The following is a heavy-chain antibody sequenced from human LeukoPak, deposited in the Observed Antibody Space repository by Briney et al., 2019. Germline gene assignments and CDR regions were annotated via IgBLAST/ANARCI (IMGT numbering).Heavy chain of an antibody. D-gene: IGHD2-15*01. CDR1: GFTFSSYS. J-gene: IGHJ4*02. V-gene: IGHV3-21*01. Sequence: GGSLRLSCAASGFTFSSYSMNWVRQAPGKGLEWVSSISSSSSYIYYADSVKGRFTISRDNAQNSLYLQMNSLRAEDTAVYYCAREGRLRPSHIDYWGQGTLVTVSS. CDR3: AREGRLRPSHIDY. CDR2: ISSSSSYI.